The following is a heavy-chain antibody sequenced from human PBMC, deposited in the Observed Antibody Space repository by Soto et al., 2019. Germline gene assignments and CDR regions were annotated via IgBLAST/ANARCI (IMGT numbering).Heavy chain of an antibody. J-gene: IGHJ3*02. CDR2: INHSGST. CDR3: ARGKVTSSGWYGDAFDI. Sequence: SETLSLTCAVYGGSFSGYYWSWIRQPTGKGLEWIGEINHSGSTNYNPSLKSRVTISVDTSKNQFSLKLSSVTAADTAVYYCARGKVTSSGWYGDAFDIWGQGTMVTVSS. V-gene: IGHV4-34*01. D-gene: IGHD6-19*01. CDR1: GGSFSGYY.